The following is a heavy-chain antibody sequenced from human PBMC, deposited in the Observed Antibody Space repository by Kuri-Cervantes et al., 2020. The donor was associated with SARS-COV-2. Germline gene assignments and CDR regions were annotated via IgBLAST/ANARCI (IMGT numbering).Heavy chain of an antibody. D-gene: IGHD3-9*01. V-gene: IGHV1-18*01. Sequence: ASVQVSCKASGYTFTSYGISWVRQAPGQGLEWMGWISAYNGNTNYAQKLQGRVTMTTDTSTSTAYMELRSLRSDDTAVYYCARGGVYVIWTAYYYYGMDVWGQGTTVTVSS. J-gene: IGHJ6*02. CDR3: ARGGVYVIWTAYYYYGMDV. CDR2: ISAYNGNT. CDR1: GYTFTSYG.